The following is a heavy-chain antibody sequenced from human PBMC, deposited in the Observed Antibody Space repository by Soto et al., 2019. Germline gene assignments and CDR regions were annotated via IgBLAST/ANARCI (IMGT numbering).Heavy chain of an antibody. CDR2: ISGSGGST. D-gene: IGHD3-3*01. J-gene: IGHJ6*03. V-gene: IGHV3-23*01. CDR1: GFTFSSYA. Sequence: GGSLRLSCAPSGFTFSSYAMSWVRQASGKGLDWVSAISGSGGSTYYAYSVKGRFTISRDNYKNTPSKQMNRLSAENTATHYCAKADFGVVSAEAYYYYMDVWGKGT. CDR3: AKADFGVVSAEAYYYYMDV.